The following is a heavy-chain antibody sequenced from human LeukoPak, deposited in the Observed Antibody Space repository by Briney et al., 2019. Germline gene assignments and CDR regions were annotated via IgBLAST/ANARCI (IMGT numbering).Heavy chain of an antibody. J-gene: IGHJ3*01. Sequence: NSSETLSLTCAVYGGSFSGYYWSWIRQPPGKGLEWIGTVYYTGNTYYNPSLKSRVAISVDTSKNQFSLQLTSMTAADTAVYYCARLRAMAGHRGGFDFWGRGTMVTVSS. D-gene: IGHD6-19*01. V-gene: IGHV4-34*01. CDR1: GGSFSGYY. CDR2: VYYTGNT. CDR3: ARLRAMAGHRGGFDF.